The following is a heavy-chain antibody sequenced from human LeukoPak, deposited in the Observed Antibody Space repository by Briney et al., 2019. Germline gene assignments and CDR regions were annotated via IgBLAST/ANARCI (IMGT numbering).Heavy chain of an antibody. CDR3: ARVGYGDYLYFAY. Sequence: PEGFLRLSCAASGFTVSSNYMSWVRQAPGKGLEWVSVIYSGGSTYYADSVKGRFTISRDNSKNTLYLQMNSLRAEDTAVYYCARVGYGDYLYFAYWGQGTLVTVSS. J-gene: IGHJ4*02. CDR2: IYSGGST. V-gene: IGHV3-66*01. CDR1: GFTVSSNY. D-gene: IGHD4-17*01.